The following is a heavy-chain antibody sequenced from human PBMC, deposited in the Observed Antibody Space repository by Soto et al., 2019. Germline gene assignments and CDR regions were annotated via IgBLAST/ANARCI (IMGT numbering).Heavy chain of an antibody. CDR1: GFTFDDYT. Sequence: PGGSLRLSCAASGFTFDDYTMHWVRQAPGKGLEWVSLISWDGGSTYYADSVKGRFTISRDNSKNSLYLQMNSLRTEDTALYYCAKDILVVGATTGYYGMDVWGQGTTVTVSS. CDR3: AKDILVVGATTGYYGMDV. J-gene: IGHJ6*02. CDR2: ISWDGGST. V-gene: IGHV3-43*01. D-gene: IGHD1-26*01.